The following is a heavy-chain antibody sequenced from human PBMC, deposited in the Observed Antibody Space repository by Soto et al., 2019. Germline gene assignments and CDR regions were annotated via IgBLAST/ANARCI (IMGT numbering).Heavy chain of an antibody. CDR3: AEGPPNTMIVAL. CDR1: GGTFSSYA. D-gene: IGHD3-22*01. Sequence: SVKVSCKASGGTFSSYAISWVRQAPGQGLEWMGGIIPIFGTANYAQKFQGRVTITADESTSTAYMELSSLRSEDTAVYYCAEGPPNTMIVALWGQGTLVTVSS. CDR2: IIPIFGTA. V-gene: IGHV1-69*13. J-gene: IGHJ4*02.